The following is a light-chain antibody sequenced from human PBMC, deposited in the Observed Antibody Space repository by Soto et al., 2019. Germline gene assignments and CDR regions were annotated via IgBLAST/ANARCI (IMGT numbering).Light chain of an antibody. CDR1: SSDVGGYNF. J-gene: IGLJ2*01. CDR3: SSYTSSSTLEV. V-gene: IGLV2-14*01. CDR2: DVS. Sequence: QSVLTQPASVSGSPGQSITISCTGTSSDVGGYNFVSWYQLHPGKAPKLMIYDVSNRPSGVSDRFSGSKSVNTASLTISGLQAEDEADYYCSSYTSSSTLEVFGGGTKLTVL.